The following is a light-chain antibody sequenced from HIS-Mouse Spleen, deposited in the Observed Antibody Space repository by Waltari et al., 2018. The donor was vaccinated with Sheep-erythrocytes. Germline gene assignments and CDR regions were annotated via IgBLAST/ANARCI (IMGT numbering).Light chain of an antibody. CDR2: QDS. CDR1: KLGDKY. V-gene: IGLV3-1*01. CDR3: QAWDSSTVV. Sequence: SYELTQPPSVSVSPGQTARITRSGDKLGDKYACWYQQKPGHSPVLVIYQDSKRPSGIPERFSGSNSGNTATLTISGTQAMDEADYYCQAWDSSTVVFGGGTKLTVL. J-gene: IGLJ2*01.